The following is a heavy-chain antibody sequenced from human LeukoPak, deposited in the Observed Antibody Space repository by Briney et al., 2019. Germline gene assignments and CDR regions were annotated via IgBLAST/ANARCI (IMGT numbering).Heavy chain of an antibody. Sequence: GGSLRLSCAASGFTFSSYAMSWVRQAPGKGLELVSAISGSGGSTYYADSVKGWFTISRDNSKNTLYLQMNSLRAEDTAVYYCASGEGEDVFDYWGQGTLVTVSS. V-gene: IGHV3-23*01. CDR1: GFTFSSYA. D-gene: IGHD3-16*01. CDR3: ASGEGEDVFDY. CDR2: ISGSGGST. J-gene: IGHJ4*02.